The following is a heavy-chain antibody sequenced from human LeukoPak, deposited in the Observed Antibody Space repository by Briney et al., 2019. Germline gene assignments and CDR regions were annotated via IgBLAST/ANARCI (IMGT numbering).Heavy chain of an antibody. Sequence: SETLSLTCTVSGGSVSSGSYYWSWIRQPPGKGLEWIGYIYYSGSTNYNPSLKSRVTISVDTSKNQFSLKPSSVTAADTAVYYCARGGYSYGPPHFDLWGRGTLVTVSS. V-gene: IGHV4-61*01. CDR3: ARGGYSYGPPHFDL. J-gene: IGHJ2*01. CDR2: IYYSGST. D-gene: IGHD5-18*01. CDR1: GGSVSSGSYY.